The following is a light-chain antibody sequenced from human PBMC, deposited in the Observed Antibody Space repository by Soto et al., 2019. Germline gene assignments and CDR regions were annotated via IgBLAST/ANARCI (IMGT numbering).Light chain of an antibody. CDR1: SGHRRYA. Sequence: QLVLTKSPSAYASLGASVKLTCTLSSGHRRYAIAWHQQQPEKGPRYLMKLSSDGSHSKGDGIPDRFSCSSSGAERYLTISSLQSEDEADYYCQTWDTGARVVFVGGTKLTVL. J-gene: IGLJ2*01. CDR3: QTWDTGARVV. CDR2: LSSDGSH. V-gene: IGLV4-69*01.